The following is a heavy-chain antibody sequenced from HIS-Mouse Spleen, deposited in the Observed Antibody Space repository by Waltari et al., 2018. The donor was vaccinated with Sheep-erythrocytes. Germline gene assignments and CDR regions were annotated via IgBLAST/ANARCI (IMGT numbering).Heavy chain of an antibody. D-gene: IGHD1-26*01. V-gene: IGHV1-69*04. Sequence: QVQLVQSGAEVKKPGSSVKVSCKASGGTFSSYAISWVRQAPGQGLEWMGRIIPILGIANDAKKFQGRVTITADKSTSTAYMELSSLRSEDTAVYYCAQTGATTPHFDYWGQGTLVTVSS. CDR2: IIPILGIA. CDR1: GGTFSSYA. J-gene: IGHJ4*02. CDR3: AQTGATTPHFDY.